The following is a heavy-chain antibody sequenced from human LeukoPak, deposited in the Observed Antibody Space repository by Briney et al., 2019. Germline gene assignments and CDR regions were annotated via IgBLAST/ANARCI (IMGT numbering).Heavy chain of an antibody. V-gene: IGHV3-23*01. CDR1: GFTFSDYA. D-gene: IGHD5-18*01. CDR2: ISGSAGST. Sequence: GGSLRLSCAASGFTFSDYAMSWVRQAPGKGLEWVSTISGSAGSTYYADSVKGRFTISRDNSKNTLYLQMNSLRAEDTAVYFCAKGGSGSYFDYWGQGTLVTVSS. J-gene: IGHJ4*02. CDR3: AKGGSGSYFDY.